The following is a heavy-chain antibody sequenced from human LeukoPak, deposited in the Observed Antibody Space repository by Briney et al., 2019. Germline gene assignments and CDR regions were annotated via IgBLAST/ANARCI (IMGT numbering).Heavy chain of an antibody. D-gene: IGHD2/OR15-2a*01. V-gene: IGHV4-59*08. J-gene: IGHJ3*02. Sequence: MPSETLSLTCTVSGGSISSYYWSWIRQPPGKGLEWIGYIYYSGSTKCDPSLKSRVTISVGTSKNQFSLKLSSVTAADTAVYYCARHFFVGAEDAFDIWGQGTMVTVSS. CDR2: IYYSGST. CDR3: ARHFFVGAEDAFDI. CDR1: GGSISSYY.